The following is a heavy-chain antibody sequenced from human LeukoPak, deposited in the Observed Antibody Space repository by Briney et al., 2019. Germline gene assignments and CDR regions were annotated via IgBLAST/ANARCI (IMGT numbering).Heavy chain of an antibody. CDR3: ARDAGNSGYGCDL. V-gene: IGHV3-48*01. J-gene: IGHJ5*02. Sequence: GGSLRLSCAASGFIFSQYSMNWVRQAPGKGLEWVSHIRSSSETFYADSAKGRFTISRDNARNSLYLQMNNLRGEDTAIYYCARDAGNSGYGCDLWGQGTLVTVSS. D-gene: IGHD5-12*01. CDR2: IRSSSET. CDR1: GFIFSQYS.